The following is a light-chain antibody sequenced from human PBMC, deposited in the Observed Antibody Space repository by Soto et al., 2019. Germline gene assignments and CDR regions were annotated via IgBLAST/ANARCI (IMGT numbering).Light chain of an antibody. CDR3: SSYTSSSTYV. V-gene: IGLV2-8*01. J-gene: IGLJ1*01. CDR1: SSDVGGYNY. Sequence: QSVLTQPPSASGSPGQSVTISCTGTSSDVGGYNYVSWYQQHPGKAPKLMIYEVIKRPSGVPDRFSGSKSGNTASLTVSGLQAEEEADYYCSSYTSSSTYVFGTGTKVTVL. CDR2: EVI.